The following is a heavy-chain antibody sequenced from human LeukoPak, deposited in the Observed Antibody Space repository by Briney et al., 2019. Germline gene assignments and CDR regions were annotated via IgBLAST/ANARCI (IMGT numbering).Heavy chain of an antibody. D-gene: IGHD1-1*01. CDR3: ARVVAPGGNVDSYGMDV. J-gene: IGHJ6*02. CDR2: ISYDGSNK. Sequence: GGSLRLSCAASGFTFSSYGMHWVRQAPGKGLEWVAVISYDGSNKYYADSVKGRFTISRDNSKNTLYLQMNSLRAEDTAVYYCARVVAPGGNVDSYGMDVWGQGTTVTVSS. V-gene: IGHV3-30*03. CDR1: GFTFSSYG.